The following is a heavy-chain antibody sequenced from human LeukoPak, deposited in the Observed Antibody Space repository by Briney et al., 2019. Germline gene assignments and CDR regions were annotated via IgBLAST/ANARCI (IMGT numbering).Heavy chain of an antibody. J-gene: IGHJ5*02. CDR1: GYTLTELS. D-gene: IGHD3-3*01. Sequence: ASVKVSCKVSGYTLTELSMHWVRQAPGKGLEWMGGFDPEDGETIYAQKFQGRVTMTEDTSTDTAYMELSSLRSEDTAVYYCASPYRIVWSGYSGFDPWGQGTLVTVSS. CDR3: ASPYRIVWSGYSGFDP. V-gene: IGHV1-24*01. CDR2: FDPEDGET.